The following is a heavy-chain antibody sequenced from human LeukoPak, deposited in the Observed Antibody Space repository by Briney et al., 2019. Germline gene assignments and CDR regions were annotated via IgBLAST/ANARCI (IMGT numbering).Heavy chain of an antibody. CDR2: IYHSGST. J-gene: IGHJ3*02. V-gene: IGHV4-38-2*02. D-gene: IGHD4-17*01. CDR3: ARDRRYGDYEDAFDI. Sequence: PSETLSLTCTVSGYSISSGYYWGWIRQPPGKGLEWIGSIYHSGSTYYNPSLKSRVTISVDTSKNQFSLKLSSVTAADTAVYYCARDRRYGDYEDAFDIWGQGTMVTVSS. CDR1: GYSISSGYY.